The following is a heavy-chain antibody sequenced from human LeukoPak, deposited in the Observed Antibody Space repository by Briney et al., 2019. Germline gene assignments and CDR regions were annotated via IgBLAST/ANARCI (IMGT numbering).Heavy chain of an antibody. Sequence: GGSLRLSCVASGFTFSYYGMSWVRQAPGKGLEWVSAISGGSGGTYYADSVKGRFTISRDNSKNTLYLQMNSLRVEDTAVYYCAKDEYCGGDCYYYYYYMDVWGKGTTVTISS. V-gene: IGHV3-23*01. D-gene: IGHD2-21*02. J-gene: IGHJ6*03. CDR3: AKDEYCGGDCYYYYYYMDV. CDR1: GFTFSYYG. CDR2: ISGGSGGT.